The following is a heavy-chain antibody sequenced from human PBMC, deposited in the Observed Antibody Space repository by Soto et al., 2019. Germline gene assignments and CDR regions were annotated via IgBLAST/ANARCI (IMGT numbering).Heavy chain of an antibody. CDR2: IFSSDEK. CDR1: GFSLSNARMG. Sequence: QVTWKESGPVLVKPTATLTLTCTVSGFSLSNARMGVSWIRQPPGKALEWLAHIFSSDEKSYSTSLKSRLTITKDTSKSQVVLTMTNMVPVDTATYYCARIESARSPPDYWGQGTLVTVSS. V-gene: IGHV2-26*01. D-gene: IGHD5-18*01. CDR3: ARIESARSPPDY. J-gene: IGHJ4*02.